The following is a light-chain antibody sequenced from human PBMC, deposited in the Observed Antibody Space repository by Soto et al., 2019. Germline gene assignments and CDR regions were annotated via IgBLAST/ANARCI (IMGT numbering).Light chain of an antibody. CDR1: QSVSTH. V-gene: IGKV3-15*01. J-gene: IGKJ1*01. Sequence: EILMTQSPATLSVSPGDRATLSCRASQSVSTHLAWYQQRPGQAPRLLIYGPSTRATGIPARFSGSGSGTEFNLTISSLQSDDFAVYYCQQYTHRPPWTFGQGTNVDLK. CDR2: GPS. CDR3: QQYTHRPPWT.